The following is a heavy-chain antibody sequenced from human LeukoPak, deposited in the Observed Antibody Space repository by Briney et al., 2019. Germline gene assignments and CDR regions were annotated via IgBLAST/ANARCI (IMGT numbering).Heavy chain of an antibody. CDR3: ARDVDVWGGPQGFQH. V-gene: IGHV4-61*01. D-gene: IGHD3-16*01. CDR1: GGSVSSGSYY. Sequence: SETLSLTCTVSGGSVSSGSYYWSWIRQPPGKGLEWIGYIYYSGSTNYNPSLKSRVTISVDTSKNQFSLKLSSVTAADTAVYYCARDVDVWGGPQGFQHWGQGTLVTVSS. CDR2: IYYSGST. J-gene: IGHJ1*01.